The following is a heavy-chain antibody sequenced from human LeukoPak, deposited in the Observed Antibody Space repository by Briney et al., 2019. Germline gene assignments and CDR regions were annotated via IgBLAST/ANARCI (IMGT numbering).Heavy chain of an antibody. CDR2: ISSSSSYI. J-gene: IGHJ5*02. CDR3: ARSDTAMDDDWFDP. V-gene: IGHV3-21*01. Sequence: VGSLRLSCAASGFTFSSYSMNWVRQAPGKGLEWVSSISSSSSYIYYADSVKGRFTISRDNAKNSLYLQMNSLRAEDTAVYYCARSDTAMDDDWFDPWGQGTLVIVSS. D-gene: IGHD5-18*01. CDR1: GFTFSSYS.